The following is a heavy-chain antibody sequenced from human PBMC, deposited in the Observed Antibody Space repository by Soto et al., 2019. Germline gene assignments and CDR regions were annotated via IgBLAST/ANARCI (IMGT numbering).Heavy chain of an antibody. CDR1: GGTFSSSA. V-gene: IGHV1-69*12. Sequence: QVQLVQSGAEMKEPGSSVKVSCKTSGGTFSSSAISWLRQAPGQGLEWMGGIIPLFRTPDYAQKFQGRVTIAGEQTTSTAYMELSSLRSEDTAVYYCARDNDRLQLGGNYYYILDVWGQGTTITVSS. D-gene: IGHD4-4*01. J-gene: IGHJ6*02. CDR3: ARDNDRLQLGGNYYYILDV. CDR2: IIPLFRTP.